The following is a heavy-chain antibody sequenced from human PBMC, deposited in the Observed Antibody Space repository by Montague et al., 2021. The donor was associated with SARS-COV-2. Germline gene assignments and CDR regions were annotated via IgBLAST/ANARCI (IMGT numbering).Heavy chain of an antibody. J-gene: IGHJ2*01. CDR2: FDHSGDT. CDR1: GGSISGHY. CDR3: AREFRIELWQTNWYFGL. D-gene: IGHD3-16*01. V-gene: IGHV4-59*11. Sequence: SETRSLTCSVSGGSISGHYWSWIRQPPGKGLEWIGNFDHSGDTKYNPSLKSRATISVDTSKNHFAPRLSSVTAADTAVYYCAREFRIELWQTNWYFGLWGRGTLVTVSS.